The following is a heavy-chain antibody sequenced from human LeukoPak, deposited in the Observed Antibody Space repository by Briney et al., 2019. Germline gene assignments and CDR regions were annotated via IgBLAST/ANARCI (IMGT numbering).Heavy chain of an antibody. V-gene: IGHV4-61*09. Sequence: SETLSLSCTVSGGSISSGSYYWSWIRQPAGKGLEWIGHIYTSGTTNYNPSLKSRVTISLDTSKNQFSLKLSSVTAADTAVYYCARDTKFSRQPPDFFDSWGQGTLVTVSS. CDR2: IYTSGTT. J-gene: IGHJ4*02. CDR3: ARDTKFSRQPPDFFDS. D-gene: IGHD6-6*01. CDR1: GGSISSGSYY.